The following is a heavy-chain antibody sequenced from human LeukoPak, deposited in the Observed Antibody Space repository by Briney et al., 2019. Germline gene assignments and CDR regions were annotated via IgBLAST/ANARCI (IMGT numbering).Heavy chain of an antibody. Sequence: GGSLRLSCVASGFSFNNFGMSWVRQAPGKGLEWVSSISGTGGSTHYADSVKGRFTISRDNSKNTLYLQMNSLRAGDTAVYYCAKSSYYDSSGFYREYYFDYWGQGTLVTVSS. D-gene: IGHD3-22*01. CDR1: GFSFNNFG. V-gene: IGHV3-23*01. J-gene: IGHJ4*02. CDR2: ISGTGGST. CDR3: AKSSYYDSSGFYREYYFDY.